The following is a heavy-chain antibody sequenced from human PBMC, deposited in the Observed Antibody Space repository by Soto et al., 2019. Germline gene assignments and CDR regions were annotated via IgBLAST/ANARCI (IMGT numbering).Heavy chain of an antibody. CDR2: ISAGKGDT. V-gene: IGHV1-18*04. D-gene: IGHD1-26*01. CDR1: GYTFSSYG. Sequence: VQLVQSGAEVRKPGASVKVSCKASGYTFSSYGISWVRQAPGKGLEWMGWISAGKGDTNYAQKLHGRVRMTTDTSTSTAYMELRSPTSDDTAVYYCAREVFPVLSSGSFDYGGQGTLVTVSS. CDR3: AREVFPVLSSGSFDY. J-gene: IGHJ4*02.